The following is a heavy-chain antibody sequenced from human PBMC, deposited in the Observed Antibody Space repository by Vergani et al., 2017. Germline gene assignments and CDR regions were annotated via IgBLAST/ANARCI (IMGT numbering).Heavy chain of an antibody. D-gene: IGHD3-16*01. CDR1: GGTFSSYA. CDR2: IIPILGTA. Sequence: QVQLVQSGAEVKKPGSSVKVSCKASGGTFSSYAISWVRQAPGQGLEWMGRIIPILGTANYAQKFQGRVTITADESTSTAYMELSSLRAEDTAVYYCASGGNGLNPSNGMDVWGQGTTVTVSS. CDR3: ASGGNGLNPSNGMDV. V-gene: IGHV1-69*11. J-gene: IGHJ6*02.